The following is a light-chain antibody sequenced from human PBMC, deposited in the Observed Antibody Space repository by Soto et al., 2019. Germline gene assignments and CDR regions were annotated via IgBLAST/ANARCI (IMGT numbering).Light chain of an antibody. CDR3: HRHETYPLA. Sequence: TQMTQSPSTLSASVGDSVSISCRASRDIGTWLAWFQQKPGRAPNVLIYRASTLARGVPSRFSGSGSGTEFTLTISSLQPDDFATYYCHRHETYPLAFGGGTKVDIK. CDR1: RDIGTW. V-gene: IGKV1-5*03. J-gene: IGKJ4*01. CDR2: RAS.